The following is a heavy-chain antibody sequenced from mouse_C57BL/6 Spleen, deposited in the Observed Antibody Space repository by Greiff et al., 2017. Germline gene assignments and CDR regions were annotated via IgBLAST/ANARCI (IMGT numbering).Heavy chain of an antibody. D-gene: IGHD1-1*01. Sequence: QVQLQQPGAELVKPGASVKLSCKASGYTFTSYWMHWVKQRPGQGLEWIGMILPNSGSTNYNEKFKSKATLTVDKSSSTAYMQLSSLTSEDSAVYYCARTYYYGSNYVPFAYWGQGTLVTVSA. J-gene: IGHJ3*01. V-gene: IGHV1-64*01. CDR3: ARTYYYGSNYVPFAY. CDR1: GYTFTSYW. CDR2: ILPNSGST.